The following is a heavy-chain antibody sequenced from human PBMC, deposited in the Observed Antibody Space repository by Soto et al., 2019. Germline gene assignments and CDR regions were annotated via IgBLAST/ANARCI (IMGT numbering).Heavy chain of an antibody. V-gene: IGHV4-39*02. CDR2: IQFSRST. D-gene: IGHD3-3*01. CDR3: VREQDPPADAYNFVY. CDR1: GCSISSSVYY. J-gene: IGHJ4*01. Sequence: QLQLQESGPRLVKPSETLSLTCSVSGCSISSSVYYWGWLRQPPGTALEWIGSIQFSRSTSYNPSLKSRVLIAIDTSKNQFSLNLSSVTAYDTAVYSCVREQDPPADAYNFVYWGLGPRVTVSS.